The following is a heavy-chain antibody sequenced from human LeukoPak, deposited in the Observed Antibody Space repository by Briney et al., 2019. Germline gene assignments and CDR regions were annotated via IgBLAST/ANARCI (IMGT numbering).Heavy chain of an antibody. D-gene: IGHD3-3*01. V-gene: IGHV3-30-3*01. CDR1: GFTFSSYA. CDR2: ISYDGSNK. CDR3: ARHMREFWSRRQPGDAFDI. Sequence: QTGGSLRLSCAASGFTFSSYAMHWVRQAPGKGLEWVAVISYDGSNKYYADSVKGRFTISRDNSKNTLYLQMNSLRAEDTAVYYCARHMREFWSRRQPGDAFDIWGQGTMVTVSS. J-gene: IGHJ3*02.